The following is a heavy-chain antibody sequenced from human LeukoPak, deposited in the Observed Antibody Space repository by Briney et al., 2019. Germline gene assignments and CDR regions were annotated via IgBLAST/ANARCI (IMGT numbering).Heavy chain of an antibody. D-gene: IGHD3-9*01. Sequence: PSETLSLTCTVSGGSISSGGYYWSWIRQSPGKGLEWIGYIYHSGSTYYNPSLKSRVTISVDRSKNQFSLKLSSVTAADTAVYYCARLEPLTGPYYYYGMDVWGQGTTVTVSS. CDR3: ARLEPLTGPYYYYGMDV. CDR1: GGSISSGGYY. CDR2: IYHSGST. J-gene: IGHJ6*02. V-gene: IGHV4-30-2*06.